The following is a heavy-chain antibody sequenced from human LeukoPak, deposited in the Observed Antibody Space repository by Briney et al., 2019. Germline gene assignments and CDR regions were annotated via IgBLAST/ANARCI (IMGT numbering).Heavy chain of an antibody. J-gene: IGHJ4*02. Sequence: GGSLRLSCAASGFTFSSYWMSWVRQAPGKGLEWVANIKQDVSEKYYVDSVKGRFTISRDNAKNSLYLQMNSLRAEDTAVYYCARDYSGDYVRGPELDHWGQGTLVTVSS. CDR2: IKQDVSEK. CDR3: ARDYSGDYVRGPELDH. V-gene: IGHV3-7*01. D-gene: IGHD4-17*01. CDR1: GFTFSSYW.